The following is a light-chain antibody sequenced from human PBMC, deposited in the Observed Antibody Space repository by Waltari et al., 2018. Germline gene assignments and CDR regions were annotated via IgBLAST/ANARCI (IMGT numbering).Light chain of an antibody. Sequence: QSVLTQPPSASETPGQRVPTSRSGRSPTLGSNAVNCYQQFPGPAPKLFIYNTNQRPSGVPDRFSGSKSGTSASLAISGLQSEDEADYYCAAWDDSLNGLVFGGGTKLTVL. J-gene: IGLJ2*01. CDR1: SPTLGSNA. V-gene: IGLV1-44*01. CDR2: NTN. CDR3: AAWDDSLNGLV.